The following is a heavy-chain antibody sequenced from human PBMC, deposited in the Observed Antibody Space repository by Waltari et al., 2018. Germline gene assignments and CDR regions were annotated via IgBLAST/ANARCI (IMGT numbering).Heavy chain of an antibody. J-gene: IGHJ5*02. CDR1: GYTFTSSD. V-gene: IGHV1-8*03. Sequence: QVQLVQSGAEVKKPGASVTVSCKASGYTFTSSDINWVRRATGQGLEWMGWMNPNSGNTGYAQKFQGRVTITRNTSISTAYMELSSLRSEDTAVYYCARRGIVGATTPNWFDPWGQGTLVTVSS. CDR2: MNPNSGNT. CDR3: ARRGIVGATTPNWFDP. D-gene: IGHD1-26*01.